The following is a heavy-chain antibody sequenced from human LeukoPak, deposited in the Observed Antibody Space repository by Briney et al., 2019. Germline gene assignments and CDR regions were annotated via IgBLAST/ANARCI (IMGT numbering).Heavy chain of an antibody. J-gene: IGHJ5*02. CDR2: ICYSGST. CDR1: GGSISSYY. Sequence: SETLSLTCTVSGGSISSYYWSWIRQPPGKGLEWIAYICYSGSTNYNPSLKSRVTLSVDTSKNLFSLNLISVTAADTAVYYCARDSGTTGEVKFDPWGQGTLVTVSS. D-gene: IGHD3-10*01. CDR3: ARDSGTTGEVKFDP. V-gene: IGHV4-59*12.